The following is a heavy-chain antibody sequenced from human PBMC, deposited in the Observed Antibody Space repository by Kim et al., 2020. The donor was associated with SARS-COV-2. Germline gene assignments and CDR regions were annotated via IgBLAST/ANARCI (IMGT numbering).Heavy chain of an antibody. J-gene: IGHJ4*02. CDR1: GFTFSSYS. V-gene: IGHV3-21*01. Sequence: PGGSLRLSCAASGFTFSSYSMNWVRQAPGKGLEWVSSISSSSYIYYADSVKGRFTISRDNAKNSLYLQMNSLRAEDTAVYYCARDGDCSSTSCFFDYWGQGTLVTVSS. CDR3: ARDGDCSSTSCFFDY. D-gene: IGHD2-2*03. CDR2: ISSSSYI.